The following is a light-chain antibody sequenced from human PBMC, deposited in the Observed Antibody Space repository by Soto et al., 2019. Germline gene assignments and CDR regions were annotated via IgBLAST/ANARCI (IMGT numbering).Light chain of an antibody. V-gene: IGLV2-14*01. Sequence: QSVLTQPASVSGSPGQSITISCTGTSSDVGGYKFVSWYQQHPGKAPKLMIYEVSNRPSGVSSRFSGSKSGNTASLTISGLQAEDEADYYCISYTGSSTSYVFGSGTKVTVL. CDR2: EVS. CDR1: SSDVGGYKF. J-gene: IGLJ1*01. CDR3: ISYTGSSTSYV.